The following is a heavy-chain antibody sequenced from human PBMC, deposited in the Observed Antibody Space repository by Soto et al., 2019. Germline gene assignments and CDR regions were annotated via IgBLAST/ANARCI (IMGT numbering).Heavy chain of an antibody. CDR3: ARLQYSSGWDRLVP. CDR2: IFSNDEK. Sequence: QVTLKESGPVLVKPTETLTLTCTVSGFSLSNARMGVSWIRQPPGKALEWLAHIFSNDEKSYSTSLKSRLTISKDTSKNQVVLTITNMDPVDTATCYSARLQYSSGWDRLVPWGQGTLVTVAS. D-gene: IGHD6-25*01. CDR1: GFSLSNARMG. V-gene: IGHV2-26*01. J-gene: IGHJ5*02.